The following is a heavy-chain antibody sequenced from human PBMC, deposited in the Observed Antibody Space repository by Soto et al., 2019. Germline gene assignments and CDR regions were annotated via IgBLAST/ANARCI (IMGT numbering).Heavy chain of an antibody. D-gene: IGHD5-12*01. V-gene: IGHV4-59*01. Sequence: SETLSLTCTFSGDSISTYNWGWIRQPPGKGLEWIGCIYYSGVTNYNPSLKSRVTISVDTPKNQLSLKLNSVTAADTAVYYCARVAADIASWLDPWGQGTLVT. CDR3: ARVAADIASWLDP. CDR1: GDSISTYN. CDR2: IYYSGVT. J-gene: IGHJ5*02.